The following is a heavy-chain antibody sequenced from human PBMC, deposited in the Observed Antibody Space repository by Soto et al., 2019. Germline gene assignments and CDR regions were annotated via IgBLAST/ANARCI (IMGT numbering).Heavy chain of an antibody. D-gene: IGHD3-10*01. J-gene: IGHJ5*02. Sequence: ASVKVSCKASGYTFTSYGISWVRQAPGQGLEWMGWISAYNGNTNYAQKLQGRVTMTTDTSTSTAYMELRSLRSDDTAVYYCARDGMLLWFGELVNWFDPWGQGTLVTVSS. CDR2: ISAYNGNT. V-gene: IGHV1-18*01. CDR3: ARDGMLLWFGELVNWFDP. CDR1: GYTFTSYG.